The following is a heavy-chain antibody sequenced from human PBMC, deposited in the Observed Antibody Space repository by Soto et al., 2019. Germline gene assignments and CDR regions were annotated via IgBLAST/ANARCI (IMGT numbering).Heavy chain of an antibody. D-gene: IGHD3-10*01. V-gene: IGHV4-34*01. CDR3: ARKLNRQPNYYYYYYMDV. Sequence: SETLSLTCAVYGGSFSGYYWSWIRQPPGKGLEWIGEINHSGSTNYNPSLKSRVTISVDTSKNQFSLKLSSVTAADTAVYYCARKLNRQPNYYYYYYMDVWGKGTTVTVSS. J-gene: IGHJ6*03. CDR2: INHSGST. CDR1: GGSFSGYY.